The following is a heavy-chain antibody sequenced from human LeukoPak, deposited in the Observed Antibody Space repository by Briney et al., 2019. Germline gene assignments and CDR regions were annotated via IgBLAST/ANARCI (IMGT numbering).Heavy chain of an antibody. J-gene: IGHJ3*02. CDR2: ISSSSSYI. CDR1: GFTFSSYS. Sequence: GGSLRLSCAASGFTFSSYSMNWVRQAPGNGLEWVSSISSSSSYIYYAGSVKGRFTISRDNAKNSLYLQMNSLRAEDTAVYYCARGGQQLAHAFDIWGQGTMVTVS. V-gene: IGHV3-21*01. CDR3: ARGGQQLAHAFDI. D-gene: IGHD6-13*01.